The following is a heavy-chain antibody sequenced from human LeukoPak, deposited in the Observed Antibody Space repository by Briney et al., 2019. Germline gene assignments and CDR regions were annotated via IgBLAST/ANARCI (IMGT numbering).Heavy chain of an antibody. J-gene: IGHJ4*02. CDR2: FDPEDGET. D-gene: IGHD1-26*01. CDR1: GYTLTELS. V-gene: IGHV1-24*01. CDR3: ATVGWELASRYFDY. Sequence: ASVKVSCKVSGYTLTELSMHWVRQAPGKGLEWMGGFDPEDGETIYAQKFQGRVTMTEDISTDTAYMELSSLRSEDTAVYYCATVGWELASRYFDYWGQGTLVTVSS.